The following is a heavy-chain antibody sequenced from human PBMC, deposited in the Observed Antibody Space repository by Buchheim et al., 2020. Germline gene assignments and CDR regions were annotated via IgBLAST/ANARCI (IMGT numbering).Heavy chain of an antibody. CDR1: GGSFSGYY. Sequence: QVQLQQWGAGLLKPSETLSLTCAVYGGSFSGYYWSWIRQPPGKGLEWIGEINHSGSTNYNPSLKSRVTISVDTSKNQFSLKLSSVTAADTAVYYCARTSGYWPYYYGMDVWGQGTT. J-gene: IGHJ6*02. D-gene: IGHD3-22*01. CDR3: ARTSGYWPYYYGMDV. CDR2: INHSGST. V-gene: IGHV4-34*01.